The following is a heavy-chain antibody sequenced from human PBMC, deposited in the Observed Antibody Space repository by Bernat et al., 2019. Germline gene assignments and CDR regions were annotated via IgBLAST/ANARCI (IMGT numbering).Heavy chain of an antibody. CDR1: GFTFSGSA. V-gene: IGHV3-73*01. CDR3: TRQRYNDAFDI. Sequence: EVQLVESGGGLVQPGGSLKLSCAASGFTFSGSAMHWVRQASGKGLEWVGRIRSKANSYATVYAASVKGRFTISRDDSKNTAYLQMNSLKTEDTAVYYCTRQRYNDAFDIWGQGTMVTVSS. D-gene: IGHD1-20*01. J-gene: IGHJ3*02. CDR2: IRSKANSYAT.